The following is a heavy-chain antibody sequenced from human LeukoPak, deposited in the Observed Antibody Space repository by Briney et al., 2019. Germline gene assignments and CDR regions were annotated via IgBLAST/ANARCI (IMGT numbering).Heavy chain of an antibody. CDR3: ARNYYDTAGHFGY. Sequence: ASVKVSCKASGYAFSSYYFHWVRQAPGQGLECMGLINPSGGATTFAQKFRGRVTMTRDMSTGTVFMELSSLRSDDTAVYFCARNYYDTAGHFGYWGQGTLVTVSS. CDR1: GYAFSSYY. CDR2: INPSGGAT. J-gene: IGHJ4*02. V-gene: IGHV1-46*01. D-gene: IGHD3-22*01.